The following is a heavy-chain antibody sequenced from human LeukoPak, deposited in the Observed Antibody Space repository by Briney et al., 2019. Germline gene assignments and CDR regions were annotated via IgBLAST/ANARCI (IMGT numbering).Heavy chain of an antibody. CDR1: GFTFSTYS. D-gene: IGHD3-10*01. CDR3: AKPFYYGSGSYYGNFLH. V-gene: IGHV3-48*01. J-gene: IGHJ4*02. CDR2: ISTSSSTI. Sequence: PGGSLRLSCAASGFTFSTYSMNWVRQAPGKGLEWVSYISTSSSTIYYADSVKGRFTISRDNSKDTLYLQMDSLTADDTATYYCAKPFYYGSGSYYGNFLHWGQGTLVTVSS.